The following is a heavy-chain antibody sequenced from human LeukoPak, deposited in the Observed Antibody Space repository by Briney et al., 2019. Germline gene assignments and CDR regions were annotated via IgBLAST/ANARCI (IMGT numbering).Heavy chain of an antibody. Sequence: PGGSLRLSCAASGFTFNTYSMTWVRQAPGKGLEWVSSISGSGTYIYYADSVKGRFTISRDNSKNTLYLQMNSLRAEDTAVYYCAKDRLRWLLRSLDYWGQGTLVTVSS. D-gene: IGHD5-24*01. CDR3: AKDRLRWLLRSLDY. J-gene: IGHJ4*02. CDR2: ISGSGTYI. CDR1: GFTFNTYS. V-gene: IGHV3-21*04.